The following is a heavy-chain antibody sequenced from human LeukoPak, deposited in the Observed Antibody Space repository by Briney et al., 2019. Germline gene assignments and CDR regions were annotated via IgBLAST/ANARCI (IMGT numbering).Heavy chain of an antibody. D-gene: IGHD3-22*01. J-gene: IGHJ4*02. CDR1: GFAFSSYG. V-gene: IGHV3-33*08. Sequence: GRSLRLSCAASGFAFSSYGMHWVRQAPGKGLEWVAVIWYDGSNKYYADSVKGRFTISRDNSKNTLYLQMNSLRAEDTAVYYCARDGSYYDSSGYYGYWGQGTLVTVSS. CDR2: IWYDGSNK. CDR3: ARDGSYYDSSGYYGY.